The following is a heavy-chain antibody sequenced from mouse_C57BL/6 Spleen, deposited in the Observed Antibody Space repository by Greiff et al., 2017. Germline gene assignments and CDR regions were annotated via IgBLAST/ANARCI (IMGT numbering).Heavy chain of an antibody. CDR1: GYTFTSYW. CDR2: IDPSDSYT. V-gene: IGHV1-50*01. J-gene: IGHJ2*01. Sequence: QVQLQQPGAELVKPGASVKLSCKASGYTFTSYWMQWVKQRPGQGLECIGEIDPSDSYTNYNQKFKGKATLTVDTSSSTAYMQLSSLTSEDSAVYYCARGTAQATLDYWGQGTTLTVSS. CDR3: ARGTAQATLDY. D-gene: IGHD3-2*02.